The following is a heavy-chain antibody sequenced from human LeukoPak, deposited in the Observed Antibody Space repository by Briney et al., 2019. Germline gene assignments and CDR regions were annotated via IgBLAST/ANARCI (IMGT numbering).Heavy chain of an antibody. CDR2: ISAYNGNT. CDR1: GYTFTSYG. V-gene: IGHV1-18*01. CDR3: ARSSVTDVPEAGYYCYMDV. J-gene: IGHJ6*03. Sequence: GASVKVSCKASGYTFTSYGISWVRQAPGQGLEWVGWISAYNGNTNYAQKLQGRGTMTTDTSTSTAYMELKSLGSDETAVYYCARSSVTDVPEAGYYCYMDVWGKGTTVTVSS. D-gene: IGHD4-23*01.